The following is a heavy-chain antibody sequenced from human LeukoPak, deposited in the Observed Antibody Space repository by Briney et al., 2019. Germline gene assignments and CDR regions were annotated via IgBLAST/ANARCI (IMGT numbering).Heavy chain of an antibody. J-gene: IGHJ4*02. CDR2: INHSGST. Sequence: SETLSLTCAVYGGSFRDYYWTWIRQAPGKGLEWIGEINHSGSTTYTPSLKSRVTISVDTSKNQFSLKLSSVTAADTAVYYCARQGIVILDYWGQGTLVTVSS. V-gene: IGHV4-34*01. CDR1: GGSFRDYY. CDR3: ARQGIVILDY. D-gene: IGHD2/OR15-2a*01.